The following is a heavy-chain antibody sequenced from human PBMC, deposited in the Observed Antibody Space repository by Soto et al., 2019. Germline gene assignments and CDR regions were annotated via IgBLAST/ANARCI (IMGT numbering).Heavy chain of an antibody. J-gene: IGHJ6*02. V-gene: IGHV1-18*04. Sequence: QVQLVQSGAEVKRPGASLKVSCKASGYTFTSYGINWVRQAPGQGLEWMGWISPYTGNTNYAQEFQGRVTMNADTSTSTAYMELRRLRSDDTAVYYWAREKGKAGTVNCYYYGMDVRGQGTTVPGSS. CDR3: AREKGKAGTVNCYYYGMDV. CDR1: GYTFTSYG. D-gene: IGHD6-13*01. CDR2: ISPYTGNT.